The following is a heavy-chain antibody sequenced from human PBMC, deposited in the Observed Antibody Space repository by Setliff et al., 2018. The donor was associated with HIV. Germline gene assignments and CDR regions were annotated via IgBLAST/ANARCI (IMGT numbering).Heavy chain of an antibody. D-gene: IGHD4-17*01. Sequence: ASVKVSCKASGYTFTSYAMHWVRQAPGQRLEWMGWINAGTGNTKYSQNLQGRVTFSRDTSASTAYTELSSLRSEDTAVYYCARTVNDHGDYYFDYWGQGTLVTVSS. V-gene: IGHV1-3*01. CDR1: GYTFTSYA. J-gene: IGHJ4*02. CDR3: ARTVNDHGDYYFDY. CDR2: INAGTGNT.